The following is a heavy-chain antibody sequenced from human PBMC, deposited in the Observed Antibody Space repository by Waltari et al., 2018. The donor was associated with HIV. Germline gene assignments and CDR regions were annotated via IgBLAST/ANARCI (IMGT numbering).Heavy chain of an antibody. J-gene: IGHJ2*01. V-gene: IGHV4-61*02. CDR1: GGSITSGSYY. D-gene: IGHD3-9*01. CDR2: VYISGSA. CDR3: ARGLDILTGYYHWFSDL. Sequence: QVQLQESGPGLVKPSQTLSLTCTVSGGSITSGSYYWIWIRQPAGKGLEWIGRVYISGSANYNPSLRSRVTMSLDTSKNQFSRKLSSVTAADTAVYYCARGLDILTGYYHWFSDLWGRGTLVTVSS.